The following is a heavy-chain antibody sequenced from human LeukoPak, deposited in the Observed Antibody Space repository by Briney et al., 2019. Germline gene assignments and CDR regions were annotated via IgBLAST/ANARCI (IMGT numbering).Heavy chain of an antibody. D-gene: IGHD5-18*01. V-gene: IGHV1-2*02. CDR3: SRGGVTDC. J-gene: IGHJ4*02. CDR2: INPNSGGT. CDR1: GYTFSGNY. Sequence: GASVKVSCKASGYTFSGNYIHWVRQAPGQGLEWMGWINPNSGGTNYAQRFQGRVTMTRDTSISTDYMELSRLTSDDTAVYYCSRGGVTDCWGRGTLVTVSS.